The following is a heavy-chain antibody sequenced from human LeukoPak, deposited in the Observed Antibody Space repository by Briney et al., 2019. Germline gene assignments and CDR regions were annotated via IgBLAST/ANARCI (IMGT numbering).Heavy chain of an antibody. CDR3: ARLRGNYFPDF. CDR1: GGSLTSYY. V-gene: IGHV4-59*01. D-gene: IGHD4-11*01. CDR2: IFYTGST. J-gene: IGHJ4*02. Sequence: PSETLSFTCTVSGGSLTSYYWTWIRQPPGKGLEWIGYIFYTGSTNYNPSLKSRMSISVDTSKNQFSLKLTSVTAADTAVYYCARLRGNYFPDFWGLGALVTVSS.